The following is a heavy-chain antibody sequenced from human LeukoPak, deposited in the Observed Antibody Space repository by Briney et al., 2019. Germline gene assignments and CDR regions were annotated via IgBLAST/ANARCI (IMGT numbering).Heavy chain of an antibody. V-gene: IGHV6-1*01. J-gene: IGHJ4*02. CDR3: ARLCWGNQLAGFDS. Sequence: SQTLSLTCAISGDSVSINSAAWNWIRQSPSRGLEWLGRTYQRSKWYNDYAVSVKSRITINPDISKNQFSLQLNSVTPEDTAVYYCARLCWGNQLAGFDSWGQGTLVTVSS. D-gene: IGHD3-10*02. CDR2: TYQRSKWYN. CDR1: GDSVSINSAA.